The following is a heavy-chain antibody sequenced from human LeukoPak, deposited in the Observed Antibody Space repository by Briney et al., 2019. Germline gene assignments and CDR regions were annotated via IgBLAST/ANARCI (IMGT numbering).Heavy chain of an antibody. CDR2: ISGSGGST. Sequence: PGGSLRLSCAASGFTFSSYAMSWVRQAPGKGLEWVSAISGSGGSTYYADSVKGRFTISRDNSKSTLYLQMNSLRAEDAAVYYCVREDTPATANYWGQGTLVTISS. CDR1: GFTFSSYA. D-gene: IGHD2-21*02. V-gene: IGHV3-23*01. J-gene: IGHJ4*02. CDR3: VREDTPATANY.